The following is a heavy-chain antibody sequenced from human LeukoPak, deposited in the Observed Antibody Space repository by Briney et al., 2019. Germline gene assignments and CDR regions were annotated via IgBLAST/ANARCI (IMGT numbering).Heavy chain of an antibody. CDR2: INPNSGGT. D-gene: IGHD6-19*01. CDR1: GYTFTGYY. J-gene: IGHJ6*02. Sequence: ASVKVSCKASGYTFTGYYMHWVRQAPGQGLDWMGWINPNSGGTNYAQKFQGRVTMTRDTSISPAYMPLTRLRSDDTAVYYCARGGSAYSSGWYEDYGMDVWGQGTTVTASS. V-gene: IGHV1-2*02. CDR3: ARGGSAYSSGWYEDYGMDV.